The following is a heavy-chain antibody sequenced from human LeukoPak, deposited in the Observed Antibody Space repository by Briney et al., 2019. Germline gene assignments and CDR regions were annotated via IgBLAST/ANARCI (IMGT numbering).Heavy chain of an antibody. V-gene: IGHV1-69*05. Sequence: SVKLSCKASGGTFTSYAISWVRQAPGQGLEWMGGIIPIFGTANYAQKFQGRVTITTDESTSTAYMELSSLRSEDTAVYYCAHHSSSSRANWFDPWGQGTLVTVSS. CDR1: GGTFTSYA. CDR2: IIPIFGTA. J-gene: IGHJ5*02. D-gene: IGHD6-6*01. CDR3: AHHSSSSRANWFDP.